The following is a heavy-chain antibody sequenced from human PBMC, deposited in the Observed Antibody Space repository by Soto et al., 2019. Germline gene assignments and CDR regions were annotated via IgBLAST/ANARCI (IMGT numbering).Heavy chain of an antibody. CDR2: INHSGST. Sequence: QVPLQQWGAGLLKPSETLSLTCAVYGGSFSGYYWSWIRQPPGKGLEWIGEINHSGSTNYNPSLKSRVTISVDTSKNQFSLKLSSVTAADTAVYYCARGPYYDFWSGYYPFDYWGQGTLVTVSS. D-gene: IGHD3-3*01. J-gene: IGHJ4*02. V-gene: IGHV4-34*01. CDR1: GGSFSGYY. CDR3: ARGPYYDFWSGYYPFDY.